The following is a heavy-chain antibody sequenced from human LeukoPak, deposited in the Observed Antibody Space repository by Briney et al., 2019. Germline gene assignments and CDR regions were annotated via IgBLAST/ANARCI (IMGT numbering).Heavy chain of an antibody. J-gene: IGHJ4*02. CDR2: INPNSGGT. CDR1: GYTFTGYY. V-gene: IGHV1-2*06. D-gene: IGHD6-19*01. Sequence: ASVKVSCKCSGYTFTGYYMHWVRQAPGQGLEWMGRINPNSGGTNYAQKFQGRVTMTRDTSISTAYMEPSRLRSDDTAVYYCARGTVAGTLIIDYWGQGTLVTVAS. CDR3: ARGTVAGTLIIDY.